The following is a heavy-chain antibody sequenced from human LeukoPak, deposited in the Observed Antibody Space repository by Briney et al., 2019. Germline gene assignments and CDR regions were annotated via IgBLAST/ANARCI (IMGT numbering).Heavy chain of an antibody. D-gene: IGHD2-2*02. CDR1: GYSFTRYW. V-gene: IGHV5-51*01. CDR3: ARRRIPNHDAFDI. J-gene: IGHJ3*02. CDR2: IYPGDSDT. Sequence: GESLKISCKGTGYSFTRYWIGWVRQMPGKGLEWMGIIYPGDSDTRYSPSFQGQVTISVDKSISTAYLQWNSLKASDTAMYYCARRRIPNHDAFDIWGQGTVVTVSS.